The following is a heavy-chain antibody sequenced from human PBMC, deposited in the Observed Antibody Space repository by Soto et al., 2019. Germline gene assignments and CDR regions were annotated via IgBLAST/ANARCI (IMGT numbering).Heavy chain of an antibody. CDR3: ARGPHMTVGATGWFDP. D-gene: IGHD1-26*01. V-gene: IGHV4-59*01. CDR1: GGSISSYY. J-gene: IGHJ5*02. Sequence: PSETLSLTCTVSGGSISSYYWSWIRQPPGKGLEWIGYIYYSGSTNYNPSLKSRVTISVDTSKNQFSLKLSSVTAADTAVYYCARGPHMTVGATGWFDPWGQGTLVTVSS. CDR2: IYYSGST.